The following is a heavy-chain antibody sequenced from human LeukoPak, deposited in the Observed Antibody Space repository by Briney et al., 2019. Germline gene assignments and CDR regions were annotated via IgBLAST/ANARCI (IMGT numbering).Heavy chain of an antibody. D-gene: IGHD5-24*01. CDR1: GDSVSINSAA. V-gene: IGHV6-1*01. CDR2: TYYRSKWYN. J-gene: IGHJ2*01. CDR3: ARETDQDGYKLYWYFDL. Sequence: SQTLSLTCAISGDSVSINSAARNWIRQSPSRGLEWLGRTYYRSKWYNDYAVSVKSRITINPDTSKNQFSLQLNSVTPEDTAVYYCARETDQDGYKLYWYFDLWGRGTLVTVSS.